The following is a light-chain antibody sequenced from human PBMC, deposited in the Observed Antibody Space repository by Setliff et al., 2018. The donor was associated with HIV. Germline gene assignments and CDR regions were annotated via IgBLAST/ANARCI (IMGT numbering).Light chain of an antibody. V-gene: IGLV2-14*03. Sequence: QSVLTQPASVSGSPGQSITISCIGTSSDVGGYDFVSWYQQRPGKAPKLIIFDVSERPSGVSHRFSASKSGNTASLTISGLQTEDEANYFCASYRSPATYVFGIGTKVPS. CDR2: DVS. J-gene: IGLJ1*01. CDR3: ASYRSPATYV. CDR1: SSDVGGYDF.